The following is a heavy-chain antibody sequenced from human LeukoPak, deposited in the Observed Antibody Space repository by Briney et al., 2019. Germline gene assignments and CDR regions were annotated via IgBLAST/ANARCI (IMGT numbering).Heavy chain of an antibody. D-gene: IGHD3-22*01. Sequence: GASVKVSCKASGYTFTSYYMHWVRQAPGQGLEWMELINPSGGSTSYAQKFQGRVTMTRDTSTSTVYMELSSLRSEDTAVYYCARDGSSGYYGDYWGQGTLVTVSS. CDR3: ARDGSSGYYGDY. CDR1: GYTFTSYY. J-gene: IGHJ4*02. CDR2: INPSGGST. V-gene: IGHV1-46*01.